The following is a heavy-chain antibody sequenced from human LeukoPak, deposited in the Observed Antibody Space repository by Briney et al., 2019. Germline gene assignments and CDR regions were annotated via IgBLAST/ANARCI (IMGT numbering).Heavy chain of an antibody. Sequence: SETLSLTCTVSGDSISTYYWSWIRQPPGKGLEWIGYIDYSGSINYNPSLKSRLTISVDTSKHQFSLNLSSVTAADTAVYYCARDKSSSREAFDPWGQGALVTVSS. CDR1: GDSISTYY. J-gene: IGHJ5*02. CDR2: IDYSGSI. D-gene: IGHD6-13*01. CDR3: ARDKSSSREAFDP. V-gene: IGHV4-59*01.